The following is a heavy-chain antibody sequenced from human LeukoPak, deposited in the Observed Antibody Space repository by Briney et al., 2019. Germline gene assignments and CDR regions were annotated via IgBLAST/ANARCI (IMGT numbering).Heavy chain of an antibody. V-gene: IGHV4-38-2*01. CDR2: IYTTGKT. CDR1: GYSISSGYY. CDR3: ARHGYTASHYFLDY. Sequence: SETLSLTCAVSGYSISSGYYWGWVRQPAGRGLEWIGRIYTTGKTDYDPSLKSRLTMSIDTSKRQFSLNLRSVTAADTAIYFCARHGYTASHYFLDYWSQGTLVTVSS. D-gene: IGHD3-16*01. J-gene: IGHJ4*02.